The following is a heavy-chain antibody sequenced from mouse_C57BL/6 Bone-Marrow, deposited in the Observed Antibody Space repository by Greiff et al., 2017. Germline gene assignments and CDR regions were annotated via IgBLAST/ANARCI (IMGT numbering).Heavy chain of an antibody. CDR3: ARWGGYYFDY. D-gene: IGHD1-1*02. Sequence: QVQLQQPGAELVMPGASVKLSCKASGYTFTSYWMHWVKPRPGQGLEWIGEIDPSDSYTNYNQKFKGKSTLTVDKSSSTAYMQLSSLTSEDSAVYYCARWGGYYFDYWGQGTTLTVSS. J-gene: IGHJ2*01. CDR1: GYTFTSYW. CDR2: IDPSDSYT. V-gene: IGHV1-69*01.